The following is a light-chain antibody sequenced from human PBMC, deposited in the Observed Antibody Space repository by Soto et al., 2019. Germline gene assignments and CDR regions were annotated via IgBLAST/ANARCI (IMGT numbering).Light chain of an antibody. CDR2: EVT. Sequence: QSVLTQPASVSGSPGQSITISSTGTSSAIGAYNYVSWYQQYPGKAPKLMIYEVTNRPSGVSNRFSGSKTGNTASLTISGLQAEDEADYYCFSHRSGDSHVFGTGTKVTVL. CDR3: FSHRSGDSHV. J-gene: IGLJ1*01. V-gene: IGLV2-14*01. CDR1: SSAIGAYNY.